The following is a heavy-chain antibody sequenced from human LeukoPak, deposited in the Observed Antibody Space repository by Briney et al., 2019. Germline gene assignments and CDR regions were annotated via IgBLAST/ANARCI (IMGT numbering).Heavy chain of an antibody. CDR3: ARDYFYDNSGHLD. D-gene: IGHD3-22*01. V-gene: IGHV3-66*01. CDR1: GFTVSSNY. J-gene: IGHJ4*02. Sequence: GGSLRLSCAASGFTVSSNYMSWVRQAPGKGLEWVSVIYSGGSTYYADSVKGRFTISRDNSKNTLYLQMNSLRAEDTAVYYCARDYFYDNSGHLDWGQGTLVTVSS. CDR2: IYSGGST.